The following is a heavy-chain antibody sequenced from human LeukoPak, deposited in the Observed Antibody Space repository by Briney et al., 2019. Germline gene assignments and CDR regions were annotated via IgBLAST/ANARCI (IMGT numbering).Heavy chain of an antibody. J-gene: IGHJ5*02. CDR3: ARDGTGANYDFWSGYYTGIFGFDP. CDR1: GGSISSGSYY. Sequence: SETLSLTCTVSGGSISSGSYYWSWIRQPAGKGLEWIGRIYTSGSTNYNPSLKSRVTIPVDTSKNQFSLKLSSVTAADTAVYYCARDGTGANYDFWSGYYTGIFGFDPWGQGTLVTVSS. CDR2: IYTSGST. D-gene: IGHD3-3*01. V-gene: IGHV4-61*02.